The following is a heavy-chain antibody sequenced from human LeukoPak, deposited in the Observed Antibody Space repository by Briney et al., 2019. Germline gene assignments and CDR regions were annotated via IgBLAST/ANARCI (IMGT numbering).Heavy chain of an antibody. D-gene: IGHD3-22*01. CDR1: AFTFSSYS. J-gene: IGHJ4*02. CDR3: ARVLHKRMYDSTTYYAY. Sequence: GGSLTLACAASAFTFSSYSMNWVRQAPGKGLEWVSYISSSSSTIYYADSVKGRFTISRDNAKNSLYLQMNSLRAEDTAVYYCARVLHKRMYDSTTYYAYWGQGILVTVSS. V-gene: IGHV3-48*01. CDR2: ISSSSSTI.